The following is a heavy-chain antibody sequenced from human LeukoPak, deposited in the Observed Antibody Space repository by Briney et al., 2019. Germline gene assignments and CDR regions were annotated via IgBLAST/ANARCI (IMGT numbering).Heavy chain of an antibody. V-gene: IGHV3-48*03. CDR2: ISSSGATL. Sequence: GGSLRLSCATSGFKFSGHELNWVRRAPGKGLEWVAYISSSGATLHYADFVRGRFTISRDYAKSSLHLQMSSLRAEDSAVYYCAAQYGSGSPYYFYAMDVWGQGTTVSVSS. D-gene: IGHD3-10*01. J-gene: IGHJ6*02. CDR1: GFKFSGHE. CDR3: AAQYGSGSPYYFYAMDV.